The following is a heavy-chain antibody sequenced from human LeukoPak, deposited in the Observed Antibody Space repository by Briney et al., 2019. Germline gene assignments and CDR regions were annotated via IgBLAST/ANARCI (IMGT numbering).Heavy chain of an antibody. CDR1: GGSISSYY. V-gene: IGHV4-59*01. CDR2: IYYSGST. J-gene: IGHJ3*02. Sequence: KSSETLSLTCTVSGGSISSYYWSWIRQPPGKGLEWIGYIYYSGSTNYNPSPKSRVTISVDTSKNQFSLKLSSVTAADTAVYYCASQGYYDILTGYYTAFDIWGQGTMVTVSS. D-gene: IGHD3-9*01. CDR3: ASQGYYDILTGYYTAFDI.